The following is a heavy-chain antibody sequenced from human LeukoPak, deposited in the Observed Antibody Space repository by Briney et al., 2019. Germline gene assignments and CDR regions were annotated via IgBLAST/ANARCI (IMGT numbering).Heavy chain of an antibody. Sequence: GASVKVSCKASGYTFTSYDINWVRQATGQGLEWMGWMNPNSGNTGYAQKFQGRVTMTRNTSISTAYMELSSLRSEDTAVYYCARFPPRRRFGTSSIDYWGQGTLLTVSS. CDR2: MNPNSGNT. CDR1: GYTFTSYD. J-gene: IGHJ4*02. CDR3: ARFPPRRRFGTSSIDY. V-gene: IGHV1-8*01. D-gene: IGHD3-10*01.